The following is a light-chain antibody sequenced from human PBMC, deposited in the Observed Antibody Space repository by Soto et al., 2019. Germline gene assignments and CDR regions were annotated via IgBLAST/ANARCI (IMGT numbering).Light chain of an antibody. CDR3: HQYGSSPYT. V-gene: IGKV3-20*01. CDR2: VAS. J-gene: IGKJ2*01. Sequence: ETLLKQSPGTLSLSPGERVTLSFRASQSVSSSYLAWYQQKPGQAPRLLIYVASSRATGIPDRFSGSGCGTDFTLNISRLEPEDFAVYYCHQYGSSPYTFGQGTKREI. CDR1: QSVSSSY.